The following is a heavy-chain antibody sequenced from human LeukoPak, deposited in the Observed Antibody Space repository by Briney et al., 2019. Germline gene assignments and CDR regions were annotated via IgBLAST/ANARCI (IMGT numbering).Heavy chain of an antibody. CDR3: ATRNYSDSYGAFDI. Sequence: GGSLRLSCAASGFTFSDYYMSWIRQAPGKGLEWVSYISSSGSTIYYADSVKGRFTISRDNAKNSLYLQMNSLRAEDTAVYYCATRNYSDSYGAFDIWGRGTMVTVSS. D-gene: IGHD4-17*01. V-gene: IGHV3-11*04. J-gene: IGHJ3*02. CDR1: GFTFSDYY. CDR2: ISSSGSTI.